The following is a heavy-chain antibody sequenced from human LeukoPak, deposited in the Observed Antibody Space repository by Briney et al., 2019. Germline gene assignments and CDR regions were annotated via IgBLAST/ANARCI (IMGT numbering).Heavy chain of an antibody. D-gene: IGHD1-14*01. Sequence: PGGSLRLSCAASGFPFNSFWVHWVRQAPGKGLVWVSDMNEYSTTIRYADSVKGRFTISRDNAKSILYLQMNNLRAEDTAMYFCARGGVNPVDHWGQGTLVTASS. CDR2: MNEYSTTI. CDR1: GFPFNSFW. CDR3: ARGGVNPVDH. V-gene: IGHV3-74*01. J-gene: IGHJ4*02.